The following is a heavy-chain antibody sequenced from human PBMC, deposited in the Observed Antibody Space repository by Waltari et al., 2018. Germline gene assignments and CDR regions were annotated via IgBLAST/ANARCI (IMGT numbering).Heavy chain of an antibody. Sequence: QFQLQESGPGLVRPSETLSLACTVSGDSISRSSYYWAWIRQPPGKGLEWIGTIYSSGSTSYNSSLKSRVTISMDTSKNQFSLMLSSVTAADTAVYYCAKRENFNFWRDAFDLWGQGTMVTVSS. J-gene: IGHJ3*01. CDR2: IYSSGST. D-gene: IGHD3-3*01. V-gene: IGHV4-39*07. CDR3: AKRENFNFWRDAFDL. CDR1: GDSISRSSYY.